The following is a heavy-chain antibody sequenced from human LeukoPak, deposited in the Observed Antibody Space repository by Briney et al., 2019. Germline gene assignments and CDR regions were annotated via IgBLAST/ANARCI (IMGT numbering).Heavy chain of an antibody. V-gene: IGHV4-4*07. Sequence: NPSETLSLTSTVPGGSISSYYGSWIRQPAGRGLEWIGRIYSSGSTNYNAYLKSPVTMSVDTSKNQFTLKLSCVTAADTAVYYCDRSSEGCFDPWGQGTLVTVSS. J-gene: IGHJ5*02. CDR1: GGSISSYY. CDR3: DRSSEGCFDP. CDR2: IYSSGST.